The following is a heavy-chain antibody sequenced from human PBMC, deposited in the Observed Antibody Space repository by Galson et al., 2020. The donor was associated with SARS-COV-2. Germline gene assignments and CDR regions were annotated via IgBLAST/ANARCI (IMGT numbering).Heavy chain of an antibody. CDR1: GGSISSGGYY. CDR2: IYYSGST. J-gene: IGHJ6*02. CDR3: ARARCSSTSCYNYYGMDV. V-gene: IGHV4-31*03. D-gene: IGHD2-2*01. Sequence: ETSETLSLTCTVSGGSISSGGYYWSWIRQHPGKGLEWIGYIYYSGSTYYNPSLKSRLTISVDTSKNQFSLKLSSVTAADTAVYYCARARCSSTSCYNYYGMDVWGQGTTVTVSS.